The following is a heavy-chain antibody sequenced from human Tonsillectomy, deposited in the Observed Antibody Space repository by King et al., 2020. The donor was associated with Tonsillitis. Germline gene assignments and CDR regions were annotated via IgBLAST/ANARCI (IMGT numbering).Heavy chain of an antibody. D-gene: IGHD3-3*01. CDR3: VRGXNVRXLEWLLXXWXXP. CDR2: IKQDGSEK. CDR1: GFTFSSYW. V-gene: IGHV3-7*03. Sequence: VQLVQSGGGLVQPGGSLRLSCAASGFTFSSYWMSWVRQAPGKGLEWVANIKQDGSEKYYVDSVKGRFTISRDNAKNSLYLQMNSLRAEETAVYYCVRGXNVRXLEWLLXXWXXPWXXXTLVTVSS. J-gene: IGHJ5*02.